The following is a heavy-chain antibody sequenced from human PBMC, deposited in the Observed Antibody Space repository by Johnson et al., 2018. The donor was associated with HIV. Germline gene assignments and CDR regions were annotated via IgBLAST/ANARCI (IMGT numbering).Heavy chain of an antibody. J-gene: IGHJ3*02. V-gene: IGHV3-66*01. CDR1: GFTVSSNY. Sequence: MQLVESGGGLVQPGGSLRLSCAASGFTVSSNYMSWVRQAPGKGLEWVSVLYSGGSTYYTDSVKGRFTIARDNSKTTVYLQMNSLRAEDTAVYYCARDGSGTPKAFDIWGQGTMVTVSS. D-gene: IGHD3-10*01. CDR2: LYSGGST. CDR3: ARDGSGTPKAFDI.